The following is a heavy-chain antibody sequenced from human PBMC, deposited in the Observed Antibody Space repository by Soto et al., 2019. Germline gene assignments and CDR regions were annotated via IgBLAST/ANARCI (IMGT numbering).Heavy chain of an antibody. V-gene: IGHV4-39*01. Sequence: SETLSLTCTVSGGSISSSSYYWGWIRQPPGSGLEWIGSIYYSGSTYYNPSLKSRVTISIDTSKNQFSLKLSSVTAADTAIYYFARQLRYYYDSSGSYGLDVWGQGTTVTVSS. CDR3: ARQLRYYYDSSGSYGLDV. J-gene: IGHJ6*02. D-gene: IGHD3-22*01. CDR2: IYYSGST. CDR1: GGSISSSSYY.